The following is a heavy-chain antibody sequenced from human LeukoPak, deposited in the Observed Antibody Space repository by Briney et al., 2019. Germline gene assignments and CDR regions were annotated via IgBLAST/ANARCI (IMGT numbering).Heavy chain of an antibody. V-gene: IGHV1-18*01. CDR3: ARETLKDGSNCFDY. D-gene: IGHD5-24*01. CDR1: GWKFIGYG. CDR2: ISAYNGNT. J-gene: IGHJ4*02. Sequence: TVTVSCTGTGWKFIGYGMSVVRQAPGHGHEWMGWISAYNGNTHYAQKLQGRVTMTTDTSTSTAYMELRSLRSDDTAVYYCARETLKDGSNCFDYWGQGTLVTVSS.